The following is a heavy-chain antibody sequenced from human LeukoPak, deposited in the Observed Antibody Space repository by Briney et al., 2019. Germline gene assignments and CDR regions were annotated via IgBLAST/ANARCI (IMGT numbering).Heavy chain of an antibody. Sequence: SVKVSCKASGGTFSSYAISWVRQAPGQGLEWMGRIIPIFGTANYEQKFQGRVTITTDESTSTDYMELSSLRSEDTAVYYCARAGYCSGGSCRYYFDYWGQGTLVTVSS. CDR3: ARAGYCSGGSCRYYFDY. CDR1: GGTFSSYA. CDR2: IIPIFGTA. V-gene: IGHV1-69*05. D-gene: IGHD2-15*01. J-gene: IGHJ4*02.